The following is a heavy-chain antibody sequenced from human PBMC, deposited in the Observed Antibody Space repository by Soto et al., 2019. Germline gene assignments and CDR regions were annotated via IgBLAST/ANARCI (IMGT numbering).Heavy chain of an antibody. V-gene: IGHV4-39*01. CDR1: GGSISSSNYY. CDR3: AGIFEYSSSFAHFDY. CDR2: IYYSGNT. J-gene: IGHJ4*02. D-gene: IGHD6-6*01. Sequence: QLQLQESGPGLVKPSETLSLTCTVSGGSISSSNYYWGWNRQPPGKGLEWIGSIYYSGNTYYNPSLKSRVTISVATSKNQFSLKLSSVTAADTAVFYCAGIFEYSSSFAHFDYWGQGTLVTVSS.